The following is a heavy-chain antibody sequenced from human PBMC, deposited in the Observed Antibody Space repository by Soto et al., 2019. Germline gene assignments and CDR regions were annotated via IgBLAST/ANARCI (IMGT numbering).Heavy chain of an antibody. CDR3: ARGSRVLDPP. CDR1: GYSFTSYD. CDR2: MNPNSGNT. V-gene: IGHV1-8*01. Sequence: QVQLVQSGAEVKKPGASVKVSCRASGYSFTSYDLNGVRQATGQGLEWMGWMNPNSGNTGYAQKFQGRVTMTRNISINTAYMELSSLTSEDTALYYCARGSRVLDPPWGQGTLVTVSS. J-gene: IGHJ5*02.